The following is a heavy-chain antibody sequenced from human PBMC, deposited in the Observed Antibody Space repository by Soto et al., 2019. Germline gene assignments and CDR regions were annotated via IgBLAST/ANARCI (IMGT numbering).Heavy chain of an antibody. CDR2: ISYDGSNK. CDR1: GFTFSSYG. D-gene: IGHD2-15*01. CDR3: AKDGGSIAYWFDP. V-gene: IGHV3-30*18. Sequence: QVQLVESGGGVVQPGRSLRLSCAASGFTFSSYGMHWVRQAPGKGLEWVAVISYDGSNKYYADSVKGRFTISRDNSKNTLYLQMNSLRAEDTAVYYCAKDGGSIAYWFDPWGQGTLVTVSS. J-gene: IGHJ5*02.